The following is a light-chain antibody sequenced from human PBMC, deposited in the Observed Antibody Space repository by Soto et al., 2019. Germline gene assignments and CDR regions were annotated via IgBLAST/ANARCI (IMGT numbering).Light chain of an antibody. CDR1: SSDVGGYDY. J-gene: IGLJ1*01. V-gene: IGLV2-14*01. Sequence: QSVLTQPASVSGSPGQSIAISCTGTSSDVGGYDYVSWYQQQPDKAPKLMIYEVTKRPSGVSNRLSGSKSGNTASLTISGLHAEDAADYYCSSHTSGSTRAFGTATKVTVL. CDR3: SSHTSGSTRA. CDR2: EVT.